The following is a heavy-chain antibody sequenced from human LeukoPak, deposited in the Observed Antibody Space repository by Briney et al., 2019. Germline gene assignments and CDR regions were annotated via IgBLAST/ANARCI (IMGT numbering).Heavy chain of an antibody. V-gene: IGHV3-23*01. J-gene: IGHJ4*02. CDR2: ITVSGLTT. CDR3: AKGLRTLDQ. Sequence: PGGSLRLSCAASGFTFSSYAMTWVRQAPGKGLEWVSSITVSGLTTYYADSVKGRLTISRDNSKSTLFLQMNGLRAEDTAVYYCAKGLRTLDQWGQGTLVTVSS. CDR1: GFTFSSYA.